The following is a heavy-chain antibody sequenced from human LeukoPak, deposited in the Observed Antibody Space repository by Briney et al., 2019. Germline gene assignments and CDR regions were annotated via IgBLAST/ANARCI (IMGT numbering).Heavy chain of an antibody. Sequence: ASVKLSCKASGYTFTSYGISWVRQAPGQGLEWMGCISAYNGNTNYAQKLQGSVTMTTDTSTSTAYMELRSLRSDDTAVYYCARAVESDCSSTSCYYFDYCGQGTLVTVSS. CDR3: ARAVESDCSSTSCYYFDY. CDR2: ISAYNGNT. J-gene: IGHJ4*02. V-gene: IGHV1-18*01. CDR1: GYTFTSYG. D-gene: IGHD2-2*01.